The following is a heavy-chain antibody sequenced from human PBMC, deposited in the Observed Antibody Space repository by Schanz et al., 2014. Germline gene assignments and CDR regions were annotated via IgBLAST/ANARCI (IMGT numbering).Heavy chain of an antibody. Sequence: QVQLQQWGAGLLKPSETLSLTCAVSGGSFSGYYWSWIRQPPGKGLEWIAEINHGGSTNYNPSLKSRVTISVDPSKNQFSLKLRSVTAADTAVYYCARAARRTRVVPLYFDYWGQGTLVTVSS. J-gene: IGHJ4*02. V-gene: IGHV4-34*01. CDR3: ARAARRTRVVPLYFDY. CDR1: GGSFSGYY. CDR2: INHGGST. D-gene: IGHD2-2*01.